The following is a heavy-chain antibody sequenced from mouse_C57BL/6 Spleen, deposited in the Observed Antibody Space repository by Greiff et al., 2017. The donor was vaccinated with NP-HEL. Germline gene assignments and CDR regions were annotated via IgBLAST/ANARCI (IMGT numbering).Heavy chain of an antibody. CDR3: ARMGDYYGY. V-gene: IGHV1-7*01. D-gene: IGHD1-1*01. Sequence: VQLQQSGAELAKPGASVKLSCKASGYTFTSYWMHWVKQRPGQGLEWIGYINPSSGYTKYNQKFKDKATVTADKSSSTAYMQLSSLTYEDSAVYYCARMGDYYGYWGQGTTLTVAS. CDR2: INPSSGYT. CDR1: GYTFTSYW. J-gene: IGHJ2*01.